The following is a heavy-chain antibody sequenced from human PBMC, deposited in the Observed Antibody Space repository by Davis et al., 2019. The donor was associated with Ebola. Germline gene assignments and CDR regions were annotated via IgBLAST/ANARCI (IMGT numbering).Heavy chain of an antibody. Sequence: GESLKISCGVSGFTFRSYAMSWVRQAPGKGLEWVAVIYSGGITYYADAVKGRFTISRDRLKNTVSLQMSSLRAEDTAVYYCVKGLFRWELKDYYYYMDVWGKGTTVTVSS. CDR3: VKGLFRWELKDYYYYMDV. CDR1: GFTFRSYA. V-gene: IGHV3-66*02. J-gene: IGHJ6*03. D-gene: IGHD1-26*01. CDR2: IYSGGIT.